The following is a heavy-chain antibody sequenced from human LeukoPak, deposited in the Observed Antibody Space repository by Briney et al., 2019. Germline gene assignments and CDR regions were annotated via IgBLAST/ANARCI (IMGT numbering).Heavy chain of an antibody. CDR1: GYTFTSYD. CDR2: INPNSGGT. CDR3: ARVHTRYCSGGSCYNY. J-gene: IGHJ4*02. D-gene: IGHD2-15*01. V-gene: IGHV1-2*02. Sequence: ASVKVSCKASGYTFTSYDINWVRQATGQGLEWMGWINPNSGGTNYAQKFQGRVTMTRDTSISTAYMELSRLRSDDTAVYYCARVHTRYCSGGSCYNYWGQGTLVTVSS.